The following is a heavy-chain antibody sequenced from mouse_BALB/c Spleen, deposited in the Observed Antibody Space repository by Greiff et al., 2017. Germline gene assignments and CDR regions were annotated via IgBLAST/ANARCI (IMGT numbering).Heavy chain of an antibody. Sequence: VQLQQSGAELARPGASVKLSCKASGYTFTSYWMQWVKQRPGQGLEWIGAIYPGDGDTRYTQKFKGKATLTADKSSSTAYMQLSSLASEDSAVDYCARSPIYYDYDDGFAYWGQGTLVTVSA. J-gene: IGHJ3*01. CDR1: GYTFTSYW. D-gene: IGHD2-4*01. V-gene: IGHV1-87*01. CDR2: IYPGDGDT. CDR3: ARSPIYYDYDDGFAY.